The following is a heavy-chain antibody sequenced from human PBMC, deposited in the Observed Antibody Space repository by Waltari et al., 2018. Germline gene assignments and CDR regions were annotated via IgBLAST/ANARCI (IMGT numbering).Heavy chain of an antibody. CDR3: ARGGREWLPYGMDV. Sequence: EVQLVESGGGLVQPGGSLRLSCAASGFTFSDHYMDWVRQAPGKGLAWVGRTRNKANSYTTEYAASVKGRFTISRDDSKNSLYLQMNSLKTEDTAVYYCARGGREWLPYGMDVWGQGTTVTVSS. V-gene: IGHV3-72*01. CDR2: TRNKANSYTT. D-gene: IGHD3-3*01. J-gene: IGHJ6*02. CDR1: GFTFSDHY.